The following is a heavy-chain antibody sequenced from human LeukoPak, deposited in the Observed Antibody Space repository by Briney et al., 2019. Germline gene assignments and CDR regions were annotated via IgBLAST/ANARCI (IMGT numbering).Heavy chain of an antibody. J-gene: IGHJ5*02. D-gene: IGHD3-10*01. CDR2: ISAYNGKT. CDR3: ARAKSYYYGSGRLNWFDP. V-gene: IGHV1-18*01. Sequence: ASVKVSCKASGYTFTSYGISWVRQAPGQGLEWMGWISAYNGKTNYAQKLQGRVTMTTDTSTSTAYMELSSLRSEDTAVYYCARAKSYYYGSGRLNWFDPWGQGTLVTVSS. CDR1: GYTFTSYG.